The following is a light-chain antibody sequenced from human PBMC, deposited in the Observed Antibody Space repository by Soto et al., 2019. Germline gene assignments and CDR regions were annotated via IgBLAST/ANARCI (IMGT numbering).Light chain of an antibody. CDR2: GAS. Sequence: EIVMTQSPATLSVSPGERATLSCRASQSVGSNLAWYQQKPGQPPRLLIYGASTRTTAIPARFSGSGSGTEFNLTLSSLQSEDFAVYSCQHYDNWPPYAFGQGTKLEIK. V-gene: IGKV3-15*01. J-gene: IGKJ2*01. CDR1: QSVGSN. CDR3: QHYDNWPPYA.